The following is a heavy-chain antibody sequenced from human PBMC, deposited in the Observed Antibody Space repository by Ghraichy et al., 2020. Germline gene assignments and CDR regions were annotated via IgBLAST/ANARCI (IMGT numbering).Heavy chain of an antibody. CDR2: SRNKANSYST. CDR1: GFTFSDHY. Sequence: GGSLRLSCAASGFTFSDHYMDWVRQAPGKGLEWVGRSRNKANSYSTEYAASVKDRFTISRDESKNSLYLQMNSLKSEDTAVYYCARVQGSGSYNFDYWGQGTLVTVSS. J-gene: IGHJ4*02. V-gene: IGHV3-72*01. CDR3: ARVQGSGSYNFDY. D-gene: IGHD3-10*01.